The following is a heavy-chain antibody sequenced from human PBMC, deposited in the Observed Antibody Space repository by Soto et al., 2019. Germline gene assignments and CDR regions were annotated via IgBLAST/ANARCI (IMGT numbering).Heavy chain of an antibody. Sequence: ASVKVSCKASGGTFSSYAISWVRQAPGQGLEWMGGIIPIFGTANYAQKFQGGVTITADESTSTAYMELSSLRSEDTAVYYCARGYYYGSGSYYNRSYYGMDVWGQGTTVTVSS. CDR2: IIPIFGTA. V-gene: IGHV1-69*13. CDR1: GGTFSSYA. CDR3: ARGYYYGSGSYYNRSYYGMDV. J-gene: IGHJ6*02. D-gene: IGHD3-10*01.